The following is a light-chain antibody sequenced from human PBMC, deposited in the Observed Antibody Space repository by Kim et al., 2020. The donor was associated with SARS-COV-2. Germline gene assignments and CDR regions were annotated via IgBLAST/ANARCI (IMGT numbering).Light chain of an antibody. CDR1: QSVSSSY. J-gene: IGKJ2*01. CDR2: GAS. Sequence: EIVLTQSPGTLSLSPGERATLSCRTSQSVSSSYLAWYHQKPGQAPRLLIYGASSRATGIPDRFSGSGSGTNFTLTISRLEPEDFAVYFCQQYGSSFDQGPKLAI. CDR3: QQYGSS. V-gene: IGKV3-20*01.